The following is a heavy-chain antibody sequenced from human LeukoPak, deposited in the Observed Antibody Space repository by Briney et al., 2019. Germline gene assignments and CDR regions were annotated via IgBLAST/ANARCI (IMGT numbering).Heavy chain of an antibody. D-gene: IGHD3-10*01. Sequence: GGSLRLSCEVSGFTVSSNYMSWVRQVPGKGLEWLSVIYSGGSAYYADSVKGRFTISRDNAKNSLYLQMNSLRAEDTAVYYCARDFSYYGSGSYSPHDDAFDIWGQGTMVTVSS. CDR1: GFTVSSNY. CDR3: ARDFSYYGSGSYSPHDDAFDI. CDR2: IYSGGSA. V-gene: IGHV3-53*01. J-gene: IGHJ3*02.